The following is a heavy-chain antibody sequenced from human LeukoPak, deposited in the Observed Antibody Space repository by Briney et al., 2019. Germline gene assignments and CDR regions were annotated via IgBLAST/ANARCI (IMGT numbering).Heavy chain of an antibody. J-gene: IGHJ4*02. V-gene: IGHV4-38-2*02. D-gene: IGHD2-2*01. Sequence: SETLSLTCTVSGYSITSAYYWGWIRQPPGRGLEWIGSFFLKGSTYYNPSLKSRVTISVDTSKNQFSLTLSSVTAPDTAVYYCARVARCTSCFDVDYWGQGTLVTVSS. CDR3: ARVARCTSCFDVDY. CDR2: FFLKGST. CDR1: GYSITSAYY.